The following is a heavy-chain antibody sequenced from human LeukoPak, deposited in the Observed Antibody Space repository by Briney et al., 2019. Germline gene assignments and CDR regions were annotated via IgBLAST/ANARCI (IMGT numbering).Heavy chain of an antibody. CDR1: GGSFSGYY. CDR3: ARGRPHSGSYIA. Sequence: SETLSLTCAVYGGSFSGYYWSWIRRPPGKGLEWIGEINHSGSTNYNPSLKSRVTISVDTSKNQFSLKLSSVTAADTAVYYCARGRPHSGSYIAWGQGTLVTVSS. CDR2: INHSGST. D-gene: IGHD1-26*01. V-gene: IGHV4-34*01. J-gene: IGHJ4*02.